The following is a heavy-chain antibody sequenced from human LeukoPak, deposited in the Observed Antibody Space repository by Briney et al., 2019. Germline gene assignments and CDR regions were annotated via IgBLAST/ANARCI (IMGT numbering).Heavy chain of an antibody. V-gene: IGHV3-48*04. J-gene: IGHJ6*02. CDR1: GFTFSSYA. CDR2: ISSSGSTI. CDR3: ARVFGDRYYYYYGMDV. Sequence: GGSLRLSCAATGFTFSSYAMSWVRQAPGKGLEWVSYISSSGSTIYYADSVKGRFTISRDNAKNSLYLQMNSLRAEDTAVHYCARVFGDRYYYYYGMDVWGQGTTVTVSS. D-gene: IGHD3-10*02.